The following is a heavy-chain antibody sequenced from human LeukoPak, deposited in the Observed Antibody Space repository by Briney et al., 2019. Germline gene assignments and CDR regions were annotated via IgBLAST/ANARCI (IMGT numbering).Heavy chain of an antibody. Sequence: SETLSLTCTASGGSINNYYWSWIRQPQGKQLDWIGTIYYTGTTTYHPSLESRVTISIYTSQTQFSPTLKTVTAADTAVYCCAKSNGYSLVDIWGQGTMVTASS. V-gene: IGHV4-59*01. CDR3: AKSNGYSLVDI. J-gene: IGHJ3*02. CDR2: IYYTGTT. CDR1: GGSINNYY. D-gene: IGHD5-12*01.